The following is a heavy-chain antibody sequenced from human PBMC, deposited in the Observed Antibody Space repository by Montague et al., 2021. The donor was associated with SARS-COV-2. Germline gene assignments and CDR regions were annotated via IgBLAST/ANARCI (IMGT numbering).Heavy chain of an antibody. J-gene: IGHJ4*02. D-gene: IGHD3-10*01. CDR3: ARLGASGSDLAFDS. CDR1: NGSISGNY. V-gene: IGHV4-59*08. Sequence: SETLSLTCTVSNGSISGNYWTWIRQYPGRRLVWFAYIHYRGTTDYNTSLNSRLTLSVVTSKNQFSLTLTSLTAADTAIYYYARLGASGSDLAFDSWGQGTLVTVSS. CDR2: IHYRGTT.